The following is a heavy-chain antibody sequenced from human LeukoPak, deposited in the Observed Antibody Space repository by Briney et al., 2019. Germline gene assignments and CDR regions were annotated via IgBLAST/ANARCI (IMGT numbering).Heavy chain of an antibody. D-gene: IGHD5-12*01. Sequence: ASVKVSCKASGYTFSDYYMYWVRQAPGQGLEWMGWINPNSGNTGYAQKFQGRVTITRNTSISTAYMELSSLRSEDTAVYYCARGVANWFDPWGQGTLVTVSS. J-gene: IGHJ5*02. CDR3: ARGVANWFDP. V-gene: IGHV1-8*03. CDR2: INPNSGNT. CDR1: GYTFSDYY.